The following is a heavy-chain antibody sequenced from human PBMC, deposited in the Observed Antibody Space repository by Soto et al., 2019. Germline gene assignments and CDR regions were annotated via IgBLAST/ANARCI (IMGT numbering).Heavy chain of an antibody. Sequence: QVQLVESGGGVVQPGRSLRLSCAASGFTFSTYGMHWVRQAPGKGLEWVAIISYDGSNRYYVDSVKGRFTISRDNSKKTLYMEMNNLRAEDTAEYYCAKPHCSSASCYPNYYYYYGMDVWGQGTTVTVSS. CDR1: GFTFSTYG. CDR3: AKPHCSSASCYPNYYYYYGMDV. J-gene: IGHJ6*02. V-gene: IGHV3-30*18. CDR2: ISYDGSNR. D-gene: IGHD2-2*01.